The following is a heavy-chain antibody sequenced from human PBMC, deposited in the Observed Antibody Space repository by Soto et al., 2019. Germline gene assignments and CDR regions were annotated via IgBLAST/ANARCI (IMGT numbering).Heavy chain of an antibody. V-gene: IGHV3-74*01. Sequence: GGSLRLSCAASGFTFSSYWMHWVRQAPGKGLVWVSRINSDGRSTSYADPVKGRFTISRDNAKNTLYLQMNSLRAEDTAMYYCAGGDPSGSYMYNWFDHWGQGTPVTVSS. J-gene: IGHJ5*02. CDR3: AGGDPSGSYMYNWFDH. CDR1: GFTFSSYW. D-gene: IGHD1-26*01. CDR2: INSDGRST.